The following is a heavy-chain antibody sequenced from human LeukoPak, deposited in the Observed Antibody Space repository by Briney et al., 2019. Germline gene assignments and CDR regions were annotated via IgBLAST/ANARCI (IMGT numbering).Heavy chain of an antibody. CDR3: AKAPVTSCRGAFCYPFDS. CDR1: GFTFSSFE. CDR2: ISSGGSTI. Sequence: GGSLRLSCAASGFTFSSFEMKWVRQAPGKGLEWVSYISSGGSTIYYADSVRGRFTISRDNSRNTMYLQMNSLRVEDAAVYYCAKAPVTSCRGAFCYPFDSWGQGTLVTVSS. V-gene: IGHV3-48*03. J-gene: IGHJ4*02. D-gene: IGHD2-15*01.